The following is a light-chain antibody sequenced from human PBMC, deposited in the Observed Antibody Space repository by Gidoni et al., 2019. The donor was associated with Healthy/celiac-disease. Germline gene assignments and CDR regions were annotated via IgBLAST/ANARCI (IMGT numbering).Light chain of an antibody. Sequence: SSDLSQAQAVSVVLVQTVRITCQGDSLRSYYASWYQQKPGQAPVLVIYGKNNRPSGIPARFSGSSSGNTAALTITGAQAEEEADYYCISRASTGNWVFGGGTKLTVL. CDR2: GKN. J-gene: IGLJ3*02. CDR1: SLRSYY. CDR3: ISRASTGNWV. V-gene: IGLV3-19*01.